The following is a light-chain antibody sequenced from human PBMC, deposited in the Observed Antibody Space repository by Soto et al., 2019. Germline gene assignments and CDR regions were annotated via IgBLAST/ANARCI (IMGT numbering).Light chain of an antibody. J-gene: IGKJ4*01. V-gene: IGKV3-15*01. Sequence: EVVMTQSPATLSVSPGERATLSGRASQSVGISLAWYQQKPGQAPRLLMYGASMRATGFPARFSGSGSGTEFTLTISSLQSEDFAVYYCQQYDYWPRTFGGGTKVEI. CDR1: QSVGIS. CDR2: GAS. CDR3: QQYDYWPRT.